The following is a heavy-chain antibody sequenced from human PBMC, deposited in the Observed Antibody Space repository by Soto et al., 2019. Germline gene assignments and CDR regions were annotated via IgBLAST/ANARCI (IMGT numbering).Heavy chain of an antibody. CDR3: AKGWDSSSGGGTFDI. CDR2: ISYDGSNK. D-gene: IGHD6-13*01. J-gene: IGHJ3*02. V-gene: IGHV3-30*18. CDR1: GFTFSSYG. Sequence: PGGSLRLSCAASGFTFSSYGMHWVRQAPGKGLEWVAVISYDGSNKYYADSVKGRFTISRDNSKNTLYLQMNSLRAEDTAVYYCAKGWDSSSGGGTFDIRGQGTMVTVSS.